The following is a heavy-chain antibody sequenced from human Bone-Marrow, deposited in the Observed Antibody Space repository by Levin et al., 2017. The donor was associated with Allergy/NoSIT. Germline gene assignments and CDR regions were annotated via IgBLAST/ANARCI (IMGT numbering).Heavy chain of an antibody. CDR3: ARDLGSSPFDY. V-gene: IGHV3-33*01. CDR2: IWADGSQR. Sequence: GGSLRLSCAASGFTFSISGMHWVRQAPGKGLEWVAVIWADGSQRYYADSVKGRFTISKDNSKNTLYLQMSSLSAEDTAVYYCARDLGSSPFDYWGQGTLVTVFS. D-gene: IGHD2-15*01. CDR1: GFTFSISG. J-gene: IGHJ4*02.